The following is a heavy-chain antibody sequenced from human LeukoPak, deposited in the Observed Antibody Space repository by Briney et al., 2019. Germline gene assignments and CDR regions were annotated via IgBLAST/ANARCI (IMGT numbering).Heavy chain of an antibody. V-gene: IGHV3-23*01. CDR1: EFTFSSSA. CDR3: AKESAAAGYFDY. CDR2: ISKSGDFT. J-gene: IGHJ4*01. Sequence: GGSLRLSCAASEFTFSSSAMSWVRQAPGKGLEWVSVISKSGDFTYYADSVKGRFTISRDSSKNTLSLQMNSLRAEDTAVYYCAKESAAAGYFDYWGLGTLVTVSS. D-gene: IGHD6-13*01.